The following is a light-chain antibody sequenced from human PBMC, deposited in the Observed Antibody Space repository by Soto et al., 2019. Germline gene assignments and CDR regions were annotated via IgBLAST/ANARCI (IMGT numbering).Light chain of an antibody. V-gene: IGKV1-5*01. J-gene: IGKJ1*01. CDR3: QQCHRYLT. CDR2: DAS. CDR1: QSLNSL. Sequence: DLQLTQSPSTLSASLGDRVTITCRASQSLNSLLAWYQQKPGRAPKLLIYDASTLESGVQSRFSGSGSGTEFTLTISSLQPDDIATYYCQQCHRYLTFGQGTKVDIK.